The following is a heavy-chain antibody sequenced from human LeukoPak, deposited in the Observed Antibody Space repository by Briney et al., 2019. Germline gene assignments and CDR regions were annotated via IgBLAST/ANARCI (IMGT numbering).Heavy chain of an antibody. V-gene: IGHV3-23*01. CDR2: ISGSGGST. Sequence: HTGGSLRLSCAASGFTFSSYAMSWVRQAPGKGLEWVSAISGSGGSTYYADSVKGRFTTSRDNSKNTPYLQMNSLRAEDTAVYYCANHPPYCSGGSCYSNYYYYYMDVWGKGTTVTVSS. D-gene: IGHD2-15*01. CDR3: ANHPPYCSGGSCYSNYYYYYMDV. J-gene: IGHJ6*03. CDR1: GFTFSSYA.